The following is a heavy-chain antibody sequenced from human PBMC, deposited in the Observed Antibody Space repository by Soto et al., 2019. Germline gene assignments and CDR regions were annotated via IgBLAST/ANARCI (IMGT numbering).Heavy chain of an antibody. CDR1: GYSFTSYW. V-gene: IGHV5-51*01. CDR3: ARRPGYCSSTSCYIFDY. J-gene: IGHJ4*02. Sequence: PGESLKISCKGSGYSFTSYWIGWVRQMPGKGLEWMGIIYPGDSDTRYSPSFQGQVTISADKPISTAYLQWSSLKASDTAMYYCARRPGYCSSTSCYIFDYWGQGTLVTVS. CDR2: IYPGDSDT. D-gene: IGHD2-2*02.